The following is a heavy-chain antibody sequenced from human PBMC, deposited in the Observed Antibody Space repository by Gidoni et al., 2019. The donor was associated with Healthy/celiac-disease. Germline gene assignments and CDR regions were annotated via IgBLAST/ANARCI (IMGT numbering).Heavy chain of an antibody. CDR1: GFTFDDYA. CDR3: AKEGQWLVRGYGMDV. CDR2: ISWNSGSI. Sequence: EVQLVESGGGLVQPGRSLSLSCAAPGFTFDDYAMHWVRQAPGKGLEWVSGISWNSGSIGYADSVKGRFTISRDNAKNSLYLQMNSLRAEDTALYYCAKEGQWLVRGYGMDVWGQGTTVTVSS. D-gene: IGHD6-19*01. J-gene: IGHJ6*02. V-gene: IGHV3-9*01.